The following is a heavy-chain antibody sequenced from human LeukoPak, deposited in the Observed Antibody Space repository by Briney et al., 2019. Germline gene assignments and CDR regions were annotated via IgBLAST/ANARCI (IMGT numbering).Heavy chain of an antibody. CDR1: GFTFSDSP. CDR2: ITSKADSYAT. CDR3: TRLPTLKTFDY. Sequence: GGSLRLSCAASGFTFSDSPMHWVRQAAGKGLEWVGRITSKADSYATAYAESVKGRFTISRDDSKNTAYLQMNSLQTEDTAVYYCTRLPTLKTFDYWGQGILVTVSS. D-gene: IGHD4-17*01. V-gene: IGHV3-73*01. J-gene: IGHJ4*02.